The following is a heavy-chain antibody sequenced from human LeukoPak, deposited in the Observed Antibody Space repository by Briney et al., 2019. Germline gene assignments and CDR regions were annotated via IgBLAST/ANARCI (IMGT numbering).Heavy chain of an antibody. CDR1: GYTFTSYG. V-gene: IGHV1-18*01. J-gene: IGHJ3*02. D-gene: IGHD3-22*01. CDR3: AREYRYYDSSGYWEKNAFDI. CDR2: ISAYNGNT. Sequence: ASVKVSCKASGYTFTSYGISWVRQAPGQGLEWMGWISAYNGNTNYAQKLQGRVTMTTDTSTSTAYMELSSLRSEDTAVYYCAREYRYYDSSGYWEKNAFDIWGQGTMVTVSS.